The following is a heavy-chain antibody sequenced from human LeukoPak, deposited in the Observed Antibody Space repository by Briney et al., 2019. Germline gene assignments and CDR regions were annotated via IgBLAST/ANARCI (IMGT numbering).Heavy chain of an antibody. Sequence: SETLSLTCTVSGGSISSSSYYWGWIRQPPGKGLEWIGSIYYSGRTYYNPSLKSRVTISVDTSKNQFSLKLSSVTAADTAVYYCARRGGDVVVTAIWFDPWGQGTLVTVSS. CDR3: ARRGGDVVVTAIWFDP. CDR1: GGSISSSSYY. J-gene: IGHJ5*02. D-gene: IGHD2-21*02. V-gene: IGHV4-39*01. CDR2: IYYSGRT.